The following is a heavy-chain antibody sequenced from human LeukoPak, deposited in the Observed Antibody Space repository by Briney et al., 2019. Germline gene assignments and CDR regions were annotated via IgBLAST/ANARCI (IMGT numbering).Heavy chain of an antibody. V-gene: IGHV3-30-3*01. Sequence: PGGSLRLSCAASGFTFSSYAMHWVRQAPGKGLEWVAVISYDGSNKYYADSVKGRFTISRDNAKNSLYLQMNSLRAEDTAVYYCARDWAPLLYYGNLGPPFDYWGQGTLVTVSS. J-gene: IGHJ4*02. D-gene: IGHD3-10*01. CDR2: ISYDGSNK. CDR1: GFTFSSYA. CDR3: ARDWAPLLYYGNLGPPFDY.